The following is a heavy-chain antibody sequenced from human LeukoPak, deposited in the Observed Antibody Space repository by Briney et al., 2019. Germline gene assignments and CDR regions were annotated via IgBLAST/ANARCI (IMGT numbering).Heavy chain of an antibody. CDR3: AREDTMVRGVIITCLFDY. J-gene: IGHJ4*02. D-gene: IGHD3-10*01. V-gene: IGHV4-39*07. CDR2: IYHSGST. CDR1: GGSISSGTYY. Sequence: SETLSLTCTVSGGSISSGTYYWAWIRQPPGKGLEWIGTIYHSGSTYYNPSLKSRVTISVDTSKNQFSLKLSSVTAADTAVYYCAREDTMVRGVIITCLFDYWGQGTLVTVSS.